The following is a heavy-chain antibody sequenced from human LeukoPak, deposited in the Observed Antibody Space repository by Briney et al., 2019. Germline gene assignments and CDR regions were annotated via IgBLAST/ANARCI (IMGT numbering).Heavy chain of an antibody. CDR1: GGSISSYY. D-gene: IGHD1-26*01. CDR2: IYYSGST. V-gene: IGHV4-59*01. J-gene: IGHJ6*02. Sequence: PSETLSLTCTVSGGSISSYYWSWIRQPPGKGLKWIGYIYYSGSTNYNPSLKSRVTISVDTSKNQFSLKLSSVTAADTAVYYCARVRRHYSGSYPTDYYYGMDVWGQGTTVTVSS. CDR3: ARVRRHYSGSYPTDYYYGMDV.